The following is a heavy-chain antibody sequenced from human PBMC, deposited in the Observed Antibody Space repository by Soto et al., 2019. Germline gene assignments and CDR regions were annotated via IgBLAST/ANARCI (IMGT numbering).Heavy chain of an antibody. D-gene: IGHD3-16*01. J-gene: IGHJ4*02. Sequence: GGSLRLSCAASGFTFSDYYMSWIRQAPGKGLEWVSYISSSGSTIYYADSVKGRFTISRDNAKNSLYLQMNSLRAEDTAVYYCARDRINTLMIFDYWGQGTLVTVSS. V-gene: IGHV3-11*01. CDR1: GFTFSDYY. CDR3: ARDRINTLMIFDY. CDR2: ISSSGSTI.